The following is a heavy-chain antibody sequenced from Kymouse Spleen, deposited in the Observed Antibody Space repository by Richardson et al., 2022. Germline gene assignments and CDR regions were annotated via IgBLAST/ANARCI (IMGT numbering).Heavy chain of an antibody. J-gene: IGHJ6*02. CDR1: GFTFSSYW. CDR3: ARDFLTGYYHYYGMDV. CDR2: IKQDGSEK. V-gene: IGHV3-7*01. Sequence: EVQLVESGGGLVQPGGSLRLSCAASGFTFSSYWMSWVRQAPGKGLEWVANIKQDGSEKYYVDSVKGRFTISRDNAKNSLYLQMNSLRAEDTAVYYCARDFLTGYYHYYGMDVWGQGTTVTVSS. D-gene: IGHD3-9*01.